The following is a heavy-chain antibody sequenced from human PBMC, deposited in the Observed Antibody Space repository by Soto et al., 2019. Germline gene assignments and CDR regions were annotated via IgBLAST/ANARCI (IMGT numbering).Heavy chain of an antibody. D-gene: IGHD3-10*01. J-gene: IGHJ4*02. Sequence: QLQLQESGSGLVKPSQTLSLTCAVSGGSISSGGYSWSWIRQPPGKGLAWIGYIYHSGSTYYTPSLKSRVTKSVDRSKTQFSLQLSSVTAAATAVYYCASSLWCGETLSSGFDYWGQGTVVIVSS. CDR2: IYHSGST. CDR3: ASSLWCGETLSSGFDY. CDR1: GGSISSGGYS. V-gene: IGHV4-30-2*01.